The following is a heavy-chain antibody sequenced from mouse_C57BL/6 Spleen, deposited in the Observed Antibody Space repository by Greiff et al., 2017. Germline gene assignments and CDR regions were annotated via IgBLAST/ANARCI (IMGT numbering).Heavy chain of an antibody. CDR1: GYTFTDYE. CDR2: IDPETGGT. Sequence: VQLQQSGAELVRPGASVTLSCKASGYTFTDYEMHWVKQTPVHGLEWIGAIDPETGGTAYNQKFKGKAILTADKSSSTAYMELRSLTSEDSAVYYCTRGLGYYFDDWGQGTTLTVSS. CDR3: TRGLGYYFDD. D-gene: IGHD4-1*01. V-gene: IGHV1-15*01. J-gene: IGHJ2*01.